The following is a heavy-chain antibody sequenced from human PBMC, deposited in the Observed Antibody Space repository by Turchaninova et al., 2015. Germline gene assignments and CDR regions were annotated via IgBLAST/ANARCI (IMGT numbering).Heavy chain of an antibody. D-gene: IGHD1-26*01. CDR2: ISNWGTDI. J-gene: IGHJ4*02. Sequence: VRLGVDMVHLGGSLRVSYVGSLFICGRFSRGWVRRTPGKGLECISCISNWGTDINYADSVRGRVTVSRDNAKNSLSLQMNSLRAEDTGVYYCARDIIGALWYWGQGTLVTVSS. V-gene: IGHV3-48*01. CDR3: ARDIIGALWY. CDR1: LFICGRFS.